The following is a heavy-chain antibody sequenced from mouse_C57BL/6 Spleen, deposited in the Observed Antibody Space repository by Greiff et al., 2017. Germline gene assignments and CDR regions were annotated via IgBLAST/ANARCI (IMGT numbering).Heavy chain of an antibody. D-gene: IGHD1-1*01. CDR3: ARDPYNYDSSRFDY. J-gene: IGHJ2*01. V-gene: IGHV1-39*01. CDR1: GYSFTDHN. Sequence: VPLQQSGPELVKPGASVKISCKASGYSFTDHNMNWVKQSNGKSLEWIGDINPNYGTTSYNQKFKGKATLTADQSSSTAYMQLNSLTSEDAAVYYCARDPYNYDSSRFDYWGQGTTLTVSS. CDR2: INPNYGTT.